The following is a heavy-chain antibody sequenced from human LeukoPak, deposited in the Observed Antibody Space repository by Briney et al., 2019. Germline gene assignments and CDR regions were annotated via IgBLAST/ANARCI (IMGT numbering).Heavy chain of an antibody. CDR1: GGSISSGGYY. CDR2: IYHSGST. J-gene: IGHJ4*02. D-gene: IGHD6-19*01. CDR3: ARDNRDPPRSGWYYFDY. Sequence: SQTLSLTCTVSGGSISSGGYYWSWIRQPPGKGLEWIGYIYHSGSTYYNPSLKSRVTISVDRSKNQFSLKLSSVTAADTAVYYCARDNRDPPRSGWYYFDYWGQGTLVTVSS. V-gene: IGHV4-30-2*01.